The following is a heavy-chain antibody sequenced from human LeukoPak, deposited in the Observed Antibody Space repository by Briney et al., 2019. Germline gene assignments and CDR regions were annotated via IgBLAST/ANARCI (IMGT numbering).Heavy chain of an antibody. D-gene: IGHD6-19*01. Sequence: ASVKVSCKASGGTFSSYAISWVRQAPGQGLEWMGGIIPIFGTANYAQKFQGRVTITADESTSTAYMELSSLRSEDTAVYYCARDHSATVAGTGWFDPWGQGTLVTVSS. CDR3: ARDHSATVAGTGWFDP. J-gene: IGHJ5*02. V-gene: IGHV1-69*13. CDR2: IIPIFGTA. CDR1: GGTFSSYA.